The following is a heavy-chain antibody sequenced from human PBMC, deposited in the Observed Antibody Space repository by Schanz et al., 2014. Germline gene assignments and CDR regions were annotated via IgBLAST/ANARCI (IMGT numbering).Heavy chain of an antibody. CDR1: GYTFTSYS. CDR2: INTHTGNP. V-gene: IGHV7-4-1*02. CDR3: AREDYLDSSGYSCGY. J-gene: IGHJ4*02. Sequence: QGHLVQSGAEVKEPGASVKVSCKASGYTFTSYSMNWVRQAPGQGLEWMGWINTHTGNPTYAQGFTGRFVFSLDTSVSTAYLQISSLKADDTAVYYCAREDYLDSSGYSCGYWGQGTLVTVSS. D-gene: IGHD3-22*01.